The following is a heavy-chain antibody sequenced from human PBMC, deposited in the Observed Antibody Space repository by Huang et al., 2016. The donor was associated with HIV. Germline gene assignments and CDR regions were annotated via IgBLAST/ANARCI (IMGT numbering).Heavy chain of an antibody. Sequence: QVQLVQSGSELKKPGASVKVSCKASGSIFPNYGIHWVRQAPGQGLEWKGLINTTIGRPRYAQGCTGRLAFSLDTSVNTAYLQISSLKAEDSAIYYCVRVRRVTDTHCVADCNTLEIFDIWGQGTMVTVSA. CDR3: VRVRRVTDTHCVADCNTLEIFDI. J-gene: IGHJ3*02. V-gene: IGHV7-4-1*02. D-gene: IGHD2-21*02. CDR1: GSIFPNYG. CDR2: INTTIGRP.